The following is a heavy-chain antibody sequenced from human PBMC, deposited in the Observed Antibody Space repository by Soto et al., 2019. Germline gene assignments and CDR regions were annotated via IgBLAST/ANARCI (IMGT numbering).Heavy chain of an antibody. Sequence: PGGSLGLSCAASGFTLSSYAMSWVRQTPGKGLEWVSAISGSGGSTYYADSVKGRFTISRDNSKNTLYLQMNSLRAEDTAVYYCAKDQGYSSSWYVRYFDYWGQGTLVTVSS. CDR1: GFTLSSYA. V-gene: IGHV3-23*01. CDR2: ISGSGGST. D-gene: IGHD6-13*01. CDR3: AKDQGYSSSWYVRYFDY. J-gene: IGHJ4*02.